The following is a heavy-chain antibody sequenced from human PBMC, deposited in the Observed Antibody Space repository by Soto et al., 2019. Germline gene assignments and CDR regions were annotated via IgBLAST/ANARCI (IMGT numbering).Heavy chain of an antibody. CDR3: ARGVTSGSFPPFDL. J-gene: IGHJ4*02. V-gene: IGHV1-46*01. CDR2: INSGGGSA. D-gene: IGHD1-26*01. Sequence: ASVKVSCKASGYTFTNYYMHWVRQAPGQGLEWMGIINSGGGSATYAQKFLGRFTLTRDTSTSTVYMDLSSLGSDDSAVYYCARGVTSGSFPPFDLWGQGTLVTVSS. CDR1: GYTFTNYY.